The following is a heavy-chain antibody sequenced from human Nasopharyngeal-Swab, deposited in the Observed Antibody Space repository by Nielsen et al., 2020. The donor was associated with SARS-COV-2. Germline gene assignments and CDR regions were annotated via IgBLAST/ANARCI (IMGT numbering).Heavy chain of an antibody. CDR2: ISYDGINK. CDR1: GFTFNNFA. CDR3: AKDHQFIRNYYFYDMDV. D-gene: IGHD3-16*01. V-gene: IGHV3-30*18. Sequence: GASLTLSCAASGFTFNNFALHWVRQAPGKWLEWVAVISYDGINKFYADSVKGRFTVSRDNSKNTLYLQMNSLRTDDTAVYYCAKDHQFIRNYYFYDMDVWGRGTTVTVSS. J-gene: IGHJ6*02.